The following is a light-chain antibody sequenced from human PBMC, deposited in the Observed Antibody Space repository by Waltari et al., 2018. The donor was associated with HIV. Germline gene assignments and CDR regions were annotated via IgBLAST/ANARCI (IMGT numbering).Light chain of an antibody. V-gene: IGKV1-39*01. CDR1: QSIGSH. Sequence: DIQMTQAPSSLYASVGDRVTITCRASQSIGSHLNWFQQKPGKPPKLLIYLASRLQNGVPSRFSGGGSGTDFTLTISSLQPEDFATYYCQQSYSTPRYTFGQGTKLEIK. J-gene: IGKJ2*01. CDR2: LAS. CDR3: QQSYSTPRYT.